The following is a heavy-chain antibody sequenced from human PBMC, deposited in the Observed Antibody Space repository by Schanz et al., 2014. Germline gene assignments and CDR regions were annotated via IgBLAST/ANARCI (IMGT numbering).Heavy chain of an antibody. D-gene: IGHD3-16*01. Sequence: QAQLLQSGAEMKKPGASVNVSCKASGYAFSKYGINWVRQAPGQGLEWMGWINAYNGDRKYAQNFQDRVTMTTDTSTRTVYMELRSLRSDDTAVYYCARGRVLGSYYEYWGQGTLVTVSS. CDR3: ARGRVLGSYYEY. CDR2: INAYNGDR. V-gene: IGHV1-18*04. CDR1: GYAFSKYG. J-gene: IGHJ4*02.